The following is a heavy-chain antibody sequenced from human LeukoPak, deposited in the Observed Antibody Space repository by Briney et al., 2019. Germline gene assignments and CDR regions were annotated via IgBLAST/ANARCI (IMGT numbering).Heavy chain of an antibody. Sequence: NSSETLSLTCTVSAASITTYYWSWNRHPPGKLLEWVGYIYYMGSNNYNPSLKTRVPISQNTSKNQLSLNLSSLTATTTAGNYVARGNDTCSRIDCWGQGALVTVSS. CDR2: IYYMGSN. D-gene: IGHD3-22*01. CDR1: AASITTYY. J-gene: IGHJ4*02. CDR3: ARGNDTCSRIDC. V-gene: IGHV4-59*01.